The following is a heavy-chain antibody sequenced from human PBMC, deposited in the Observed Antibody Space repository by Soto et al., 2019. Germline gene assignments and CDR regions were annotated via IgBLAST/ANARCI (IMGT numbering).Heavy chain of an antibody. CDR2: IGGSGGPT. V-gene: IGHV3-23*01. CDR1: GFTFANYA. J-gene: IGHJ4*02. D-gene: IGHD2-21*02. Sequence: PGGSLRLSCVASGFTFANYAIRWVRQAPWKGLESVAAIGGSGGPTDYADSVRGRFTIYRDISQNTLVLLMNSLRAEDTATYYCAKTLASYFYYRPGNKGVEDSGQATQAPVSP. CDR3: AKTLASYFYYRPGNKGVED.